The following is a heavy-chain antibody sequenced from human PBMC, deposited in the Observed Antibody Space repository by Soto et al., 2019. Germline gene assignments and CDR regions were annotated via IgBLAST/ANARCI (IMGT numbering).Heavy chain of an antibody. V-gene: IGHV3-15*07. D-gene: IGHD3-22*01. CDR1: VFTFSNAW. J-gene: IGHJ4*02. Sequence: PGGAVRLNCAASVFTFSNAWMNWVRQAPGKGLEWVGRIKSKTDGGTTDYAAPVKGRFTISRDDSKNTLYLQMNSLKTEDTAVYYCTTDLGDSSGYYLPRPFDYWGQGTLVTVS. CDR2: IKSKTDGGTT. CDR3: TTDLGDSSGYYLPRPFDY.